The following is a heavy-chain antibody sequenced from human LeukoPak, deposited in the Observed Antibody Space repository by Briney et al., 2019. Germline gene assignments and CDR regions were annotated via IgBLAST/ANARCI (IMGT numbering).Heavy chain of an antibody. D-gene: IGHD5-12*01. CDR1: GGAISSSSYY. Sequence: SETLSLTCTVSGGAISSSSYYWGWIRQPPGKGLEWIGSIFYSGSTYYNPSLKSRVTISIDTSKNQFSLKLTSVTTADTAVYYCTRGTGWLTTDWGQGTLVTVSS. CDR2: IFYSGST. CDR3: TRGTGWLTTD. V-gene: IGHV4-39*07. J-gene: IGHJ4*02.